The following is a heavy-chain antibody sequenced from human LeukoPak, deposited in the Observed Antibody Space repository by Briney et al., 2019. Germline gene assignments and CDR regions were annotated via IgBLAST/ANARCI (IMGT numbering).Heavy chain of an antibody. V-gene: IGHV3-69-1*01. J-gene: IGHJ3*02. CDR3: ASDRGDAFDI. Sequence: GGSLRLSCVVSGFNFSNAWMSWVRQAPGKGLEWVSTISSSRYIYYADSVKGRFTISRDNAKNSLYLQMNSLRAEDTAVYYCASDRGDAFDIWGQGTMVTVSS. D-gene: IGHD3-16*01. CDR1: GFNFSNAW. CDR2: ISSSRYI.